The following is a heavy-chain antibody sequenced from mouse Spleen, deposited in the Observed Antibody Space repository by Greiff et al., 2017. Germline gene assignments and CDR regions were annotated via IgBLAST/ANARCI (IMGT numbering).Heavy chain of an antibody. V-gene: IGHV3-6*01. CDR3: ARGTYYGYDY. CDR2: ISYDGSN. Sequence: DVKLQESGPGLVKPSQSLSLTCSVTGYSITSGYYWNWIRQFPGNKLEWMGYISYDGSNNYNPSLKNRISITRDTSKNQFFLKLNSVTTEDTATYYCARGTYYGYDYWGQGTTLTVSS. CDR1: GYSITSGYY. D-gene: IGHD1-2*01. J-gene: IGHJ2*01.